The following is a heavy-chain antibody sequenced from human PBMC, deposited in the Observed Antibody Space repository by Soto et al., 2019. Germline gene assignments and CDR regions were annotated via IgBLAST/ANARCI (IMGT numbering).Heavy chain of an antibody. Sequence: QVQLQESGPGVVKPSATLSLTCNVSGASFRSYYWSWIRQPPGKGLEWIGYIYNSGSTNYNPSLKGRVTISVDTSKNQFYLRLSSVTAADTAVYYCASGSKRGGWPFFDYWGQGALVTVSS. CDR3: ASGSKRGGWPFFDY. V-gene: IGHV4-59*01. CDR2: IYNSGST. J-gene: IGHJ4*02. D-gene: IGHD6-19*01. CDR1: GASFRSYY.